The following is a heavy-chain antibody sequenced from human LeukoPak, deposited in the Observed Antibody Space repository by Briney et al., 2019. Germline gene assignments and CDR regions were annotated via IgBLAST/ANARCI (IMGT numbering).Heavy chain of an antibody. CDR3: ARESSGWVDDAFDI. CDR1: GYTFTSYA. V-gene: IGHV1-3*01. D-gene: IGHD6-19*01. J-gene: IGHJ3*02. CDR2: INAGNGNT. Sequence: ASVKVSCKASGYTFTSYAMHWVRQAPGQRLEWMGWINAGNGNTKYSQKFQGRVTITRDTSASTAYMELSSLRSEDTAVYYCARESSGWVDDAFDIWGQGTIVIVSS.